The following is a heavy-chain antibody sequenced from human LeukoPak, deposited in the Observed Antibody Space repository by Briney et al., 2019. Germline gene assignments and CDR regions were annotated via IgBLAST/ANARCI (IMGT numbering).Heavy chain of an antibody. CDR2: MNPNSGNT. CDR3: ARTPIAAGDFDY. D-gene: IGHD6-13*01. V-gene: IGHV1-8*03. Sequence: ASVKVSCKASGYTFTSYDINWVRQATGQGLEWMGWMNPNSGNTGYAQKFQGRVTITRNTSISTAYMELSSLRSEDTDVYYCARTPIAAGDFDYWGQGTLVTVSS. J-gene: IGHJ4*02. CDR1: GYTFTSYD.